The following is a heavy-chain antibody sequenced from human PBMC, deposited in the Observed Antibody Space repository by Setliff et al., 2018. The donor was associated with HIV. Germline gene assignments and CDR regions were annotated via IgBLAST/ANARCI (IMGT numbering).Heavy chain of an antibody. Sequence: ASVKVSCKASGYTFSNYYIHWVRQAPGQGLEWMGWITPNSGDTNYAQKFQGRVTMTRDTSISTAYMELSRLSSDDTAVYYCARNVPGILPRWVGFDPWGQGTLVTVSS. D-gene: IGHD1-20*01. CDR3: ARNVPGILPRWVGFDP. J-gene: IGHJ5*02. V-gene: IGHV1-2*02. CDR1: GYTFSNYY. CDR2: ITPNSGDT.